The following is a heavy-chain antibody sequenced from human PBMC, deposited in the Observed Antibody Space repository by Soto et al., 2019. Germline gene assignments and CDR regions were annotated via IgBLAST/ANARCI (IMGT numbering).Heavy chain of an antibody. CDR1: GGSISSSSYY. CDR3: ASYRSAEMFSDY. Sequence: SETLSLTCTVSGGSISSSSYYWGWIRQPPGKGLEWIGSIYYSGSTYYNPSLKSRVTISVDTSKNQFSLKLSSVTAADTAVYYCASYRSAEMFSDYWGQGTLVTVSS. D-gene: IGHD3-10*02. J-gene: IGHJ4*02. CDR2: IYYSGST. V-gene: IGHV4-39*01.